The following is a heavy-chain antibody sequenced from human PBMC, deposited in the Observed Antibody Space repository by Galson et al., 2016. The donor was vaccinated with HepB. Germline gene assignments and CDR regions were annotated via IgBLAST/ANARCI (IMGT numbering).Heavy chain of an antibody. D-gene: IGHD6-13*01. V-gene: IGHV2-5*02. CDR2: IYWADDK. Sequence: PALVKPTQTLTLTCTFSGFSLNTSGVGVGWIRQPPGKALEWLALIYWADDKHYTTSLKRRLTITKDTSKNQVVLTMTDMDPVDTGTYYCAHTWGRIAAAGTPFFDYWGQGTLVTVSS. J-gene: IGHJ4*02. CDR1: GFSLNTSGVG. CDR3: AHTWGRIAAAGTPFFDY.